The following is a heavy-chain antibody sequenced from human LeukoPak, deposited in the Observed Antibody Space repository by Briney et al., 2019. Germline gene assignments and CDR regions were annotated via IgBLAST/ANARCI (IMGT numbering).Heavy chain of an antibody. CDR1: GFTFDDYA. Sequence: PGRSLRLSCAASGFTFDDYAMHWVRQAPGKGLEWVSGISWNRGSIGYADSVKGRFTISRDNAKNSLYLQMNSLRAEDTALYYCVAAAGNDYYYYGMDVWGQGTTVTVSS. J-gene: IGHJ6*02. CDR3: VAAAGNDYYYYGMDV. V-gene: IGHV3-9*01. CDR2: ISWNRGSI. D-gene: IGHD6-13*01.